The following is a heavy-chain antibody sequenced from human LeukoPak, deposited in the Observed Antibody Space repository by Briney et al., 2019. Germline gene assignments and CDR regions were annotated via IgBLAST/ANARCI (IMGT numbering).Heavy chain of an antibody. Sequence: SETLSLTCAVYGGSFSGYYWSWIRQPPGKGLEWIGEINHSGSTNYNPSLKGRVTISVDTSKNQFSLKLSSVTAADTAVYYCARRSWYYYYYGMDVWGKGTTVTVSS. CDR2: INHSGST. J-gene: IGHJ6*04. CDR1: GGSFSGYY. CDR3: ARRSWYYYYYGMDV. D-gene: IGHD6-13*01. V-gene: IGHV4-34*01.